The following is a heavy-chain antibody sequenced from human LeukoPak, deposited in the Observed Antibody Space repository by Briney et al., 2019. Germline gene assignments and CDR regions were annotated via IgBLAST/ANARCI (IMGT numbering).Heavy chain of an antibody. CDR2: IYYSGRT. J-gene: IGHJ5*02. CDR3: ARQKIEVFNWFDL. Sequence: TSETLSVTCTVSGVSISTSSYYWGWIRQPPGKGLEWIGNIYYSGRTYYSPSLKSRVTISVDTSKNQFSLKLSSVTAADTAVYYCARQKIEVFNWFDLWGQGTLVTVSS. CDR1: GVSISTSSYY. V-gene: IGHV4-39*07. D-gene: IGHD3-22*01.